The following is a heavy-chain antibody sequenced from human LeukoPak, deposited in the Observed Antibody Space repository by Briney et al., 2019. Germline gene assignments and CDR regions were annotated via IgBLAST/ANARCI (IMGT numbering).Heavy chain of an antibody. Sequence: PGGSLRLSCAASGFTFSSYAMSWVRQAPGKGLEWVSAISGSGGSTYYADSVKGRFTISRDNSKNTLYLQMNSLRAEDTAVYYCAKVRGEYCSSTSCYAFDIWGQGTMVTASS. CDR2: ISGSGGST. CDR3: AKVRGEYCSSTSCYAFDI. V-gene: IGHV3-23*01. D-gene: IGHD2-2*01. J-gene: IGHJ3*02. CDR1: GFTFSSYA.